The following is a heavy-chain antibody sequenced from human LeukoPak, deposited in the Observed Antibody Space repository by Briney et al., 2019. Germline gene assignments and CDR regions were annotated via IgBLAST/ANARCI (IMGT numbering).Heavy chain of an antibody. Sequence: ASVTVSCRASGYTFTDYYMHWVRQAPGQGLEWMGRINPNSGGTNYAQKFQGRVTMTRDASIRTAYMELSRLRSDDTAVYYCARWGLQQQLEYWGQGTLVTVSS. CDR3: ARWGLQQQLEY. D-gene: IGHD6-13*01. CDR2: INPNSGGT. V-gene: IGHV1-2*06. CDR1: GYTFTDYY. J-gene: IGHJ4*02.